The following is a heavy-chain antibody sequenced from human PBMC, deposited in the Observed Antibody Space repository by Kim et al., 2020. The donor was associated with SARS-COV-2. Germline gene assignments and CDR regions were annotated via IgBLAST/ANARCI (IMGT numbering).Heavy chain of an antibody. CDR1: GFTFSSYS. CDR3: ARDVYCSSTSCSYYYYYGMDV. D-gene: IGHD2-2*01. CDR2: ISSSSSTI. V-gene: IGHV3-48*02. J-gene: IGHJ6*02. Sequence: GGSLRLSCAASGFTFSSYSMNWVRQAPGKGLEWVSYISSSSSTIYYADSVKGRFTISRDNAKNSLYLQMNSLRDEDTAVYYCARDVYCSSTSCSYYYYYGMDVWGQGTTVTVSS.